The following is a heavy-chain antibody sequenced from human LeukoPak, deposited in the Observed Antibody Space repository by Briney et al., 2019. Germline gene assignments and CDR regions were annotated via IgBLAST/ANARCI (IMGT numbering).Heavy chain of an antibody. CDR3: ALYGSGSFHDY. CDR2: INNDGSSA. Sequence: AGGSLRLSCTASGFTFRSYWMHWVRQAPGKGLVWVARINNDGSSAGYADSVKGRFTGSRDNAKGTLYLQMNSLRAEDTAIYYCALYGSGSFHDYWGQGTLVTVSS. CDR1: GFTFRSYW. V-gene: IGHV3-74*01. J-gene: IGHJ4*02. D-gene: IGHD3-10*01.